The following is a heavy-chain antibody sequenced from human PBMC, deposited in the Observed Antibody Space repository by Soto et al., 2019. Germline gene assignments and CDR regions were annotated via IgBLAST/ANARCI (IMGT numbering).Heavy chain of an antibody. D-gene: IGHD6-13*01. CDR1: GFTFSSYG. CDR2: IWYDGSNK. CDR3: ARWGIAAGDY. J-gene: IGHJ4*02. Sequence: QVQLVESGGGVVQPGRSLRLSCAASGFTFSSYGMHWVRQAPGKGLEWVAVIWYDGSNKYYADSVKGRFTISRDNSKNTLYLQMNSLRAEDTDVYYCARWGIAAGDYCGKGTLVTVSS. V-gene: IGHV3-33*01.